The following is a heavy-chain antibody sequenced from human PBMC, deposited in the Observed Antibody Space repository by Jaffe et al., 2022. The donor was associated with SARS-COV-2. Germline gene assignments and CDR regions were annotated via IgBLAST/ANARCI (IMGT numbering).Heavy chain of an antibody. J-gene: IGHJ6*02. CDR2: INPDGNEK. V-gene: IGHV3-7*01. CDR1: GFSFSAFW. CDR3: ARGHYGMDV. Sequence: EAQLVESGGGLVQPGGSLRLSCGASGFSFSAFWMSWVRQAPGKGLEWVANINPDGNEKYYVDSVKGRFTVSRDNAENSLYLQMNSLTAEDTAVFYCARGHYGMDVWGQGTTVTVSS.